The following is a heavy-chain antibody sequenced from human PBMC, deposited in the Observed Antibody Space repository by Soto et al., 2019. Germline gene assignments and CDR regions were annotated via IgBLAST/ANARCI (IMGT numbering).Heavy chain of an antibody. Sequence: SETLSLTCTVSGGSISSYYWSWIRQPPGKGLEWIGYIYYSGSTNYNPSLKSRVTISVDTSKNQFSLKLSSVTAADTAVYYCARAGFHSSGWYFNYYYYMAVWGKGTTVTVSS. D-gene: IGHD6-19*01. J-gene: IGHJ6*03. CDR1: GGSISSYY. V-gene: IGHV4-59*01. CDR2: IYYSGST. CDR3: ARAGFHSSGWYFNYYYYMAV.